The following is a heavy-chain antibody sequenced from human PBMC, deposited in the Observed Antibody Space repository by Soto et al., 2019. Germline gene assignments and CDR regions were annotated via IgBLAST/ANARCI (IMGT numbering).Heavy chain of an antibody. CDR3: ARVGPGATTVTTGAAFDI. V-gene: IGHV4-4*02. CDR1: GGSIISSNW. J-gene: IGHJ3*02. D-gene: IGHD4-17*01. Sequence: QVQLQESGPGLVKPSGTLSLTCAVSGGSIISSNWWSWVRQPPGKGLEWIGEVFHSGTNNNSPSLKGRVTISEDNSKTHFSLTLSSVTAADTAVNYCARVGPGATTVTTGAAFDIWGQGTMVTVSS. CDR2: VFHSGTN.